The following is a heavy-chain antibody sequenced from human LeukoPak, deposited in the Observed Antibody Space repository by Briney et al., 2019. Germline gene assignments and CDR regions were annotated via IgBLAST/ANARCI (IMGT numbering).Heavy chain of an antibody. CDR2: IYHSGST. J-gene: IGHJ4*02. Sequence: PSETLSLTCTVSGGSISSYYWSWIRQPPGKGLEWIGSIYHSGSTYYNPSLKSRVTISVDTSKNQFSLKLSSVTAADTAVYYCARTDYGSGSYYKRGVDYWGQGTLVTVSS. CDR3: ARTDYGSGSYYKRGVDY. CDR1: GGSISSYY. V-gene: IGHV4-59*08. D-gene: IGHD3-10*01.